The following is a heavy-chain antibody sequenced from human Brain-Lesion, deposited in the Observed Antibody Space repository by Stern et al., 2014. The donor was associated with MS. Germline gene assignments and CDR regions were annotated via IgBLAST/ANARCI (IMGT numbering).Heavy chain of an antibody. CDR2: LHYKGGT. CDR3: ARVPDYGDAFFDY. CDR1: GGSISRGDNY. Sequence: VQLVESGPGLVKPSQTLSLTCTVSGGSISRGDNYWSWIRQPPGKGPEWIGYLHYKGGTYFNPSLKSRATISADTSKNQFSLKLNSMTAADTAVYYCARVPDYGDAFFDYWGQGILVTVSS. V-gene: IGHV4-30-4*01. D-gene: IGHD4-17*01. J-gene: IGHJ4*02.